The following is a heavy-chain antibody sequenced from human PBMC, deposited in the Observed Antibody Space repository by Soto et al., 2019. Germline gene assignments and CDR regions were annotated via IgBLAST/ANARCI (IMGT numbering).Heavy chain of an antibody. CDR3: ARHIAVSGTRGFDH. V-gene: IGHV4-4*02. D-gene: IGHD2-21*01. J-gene: IGHJ4*02. Sequence: QVQLQESGPGLMKPSGTLSLTCAVSGGSITSNWWSWVRQPPGKGLAWIAEIFHTGSANYNPSLMGRLTISMDKSRNHLSLNLNSVTAADTAVYYCARHIAVSGTRGFDHWGQGTLVTVSS. CDR2: IFHTGSA. CDR1: GGSITSNW.